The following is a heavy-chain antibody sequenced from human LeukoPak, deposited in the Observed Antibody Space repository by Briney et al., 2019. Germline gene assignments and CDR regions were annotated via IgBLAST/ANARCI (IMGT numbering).Heavy chain of an antibody. D-gene: IGHD3-22*01. CDR3: ARTYYYDSSGANDAFDI. CDR1: GYTFTGYY. Sequence: ASVKVSCKASGYTFTGYYMHWVRQAPGQGLEWMGWINPNSGGTNYARKFQGWVTMTRDTSISTAYMELSRLRSDDTAVYYCARTYYYDSSGANDAFDIWGQGTMVTVSS. CDR2: INPNSGGT. J-gene: IGHJ3*02. V-gene: IGHV1-2*04.